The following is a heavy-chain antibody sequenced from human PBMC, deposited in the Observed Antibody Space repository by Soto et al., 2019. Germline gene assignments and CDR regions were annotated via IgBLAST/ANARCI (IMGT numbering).Heavy chain of an antibody. CDR2: INAGNGNT. CDR3: ASTRFRYNWNDDAFDI. Sequence: ASVKVSCKASGYTFTSYAMHWVRQAPGQRLEWMGWINAGNGNTKYSQKFQGRVTITRDTSASTAYMELSSLRSEDTAVYYCASTRFRYNWNDDAFDIWGQGTMVTVSS. CDR1: GYTFTSYA. V-gene: IGHV1-3*01. J-gene: IGHJ3*02. D-gene: IGHD1-1*01.